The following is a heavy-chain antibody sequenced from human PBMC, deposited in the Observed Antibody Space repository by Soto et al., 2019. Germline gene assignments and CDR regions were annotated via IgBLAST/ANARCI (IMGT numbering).Heavy chain of an antibody. CDR1: GFTFSSYA. V-gene: IGHV3-64D*06. D-gene: IGHD1-26*01. Sequence: AGGSLRLSCSASGFTFSSYAMHWVRQAPGKGLEYVSAISSNGGSTYYADSVKGRFTISRDNSKNTLYLQMSSLRAEDTAVYYCVGSEGSYYQPFDYWGQGTLVTVSS. CDR2: ISSNGGST. CDR3: VGSEGSYYQPFDY. J-gene: IGHJ4*02.